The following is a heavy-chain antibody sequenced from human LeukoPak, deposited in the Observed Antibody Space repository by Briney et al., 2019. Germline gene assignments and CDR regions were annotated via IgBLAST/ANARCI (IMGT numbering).Heavy chain of an antibody. CDR1: GGSISNNGYY. J-gene: IGHJ4*02. CDR2: IYYSGTT. Sequence: SETLSLTCSVSGGSISNNGYYWAWIRQPPGKGLEWIGTIYYSGTTYYNPSLKSRVTISLDTSKNQFSLKLSSVTAADTAVYYCARGPPPDFDYWGRGTLVTVSS. V-gene: IGHV4-39*07. CDR3: ARGPPPDFDY.